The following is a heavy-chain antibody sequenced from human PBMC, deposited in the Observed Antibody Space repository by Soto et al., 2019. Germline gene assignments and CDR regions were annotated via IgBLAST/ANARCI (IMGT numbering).Heavy chain of an antibody. Sequence: SETLSLTCAISGDSIGNFYWSWIRQPAGKGLESLGRLSASGRTNYSPSLQSRVTMSLDRSKNRFSLRLTSVSAADTAVYFCARGMGRYFDLWGRGTLVTASS. CDR2: LSASGRT. V-gene: IGHV4-4*07. J-gene: IGHJ2*01. CDR3: ARGMGRYFDL. CDR1: GDSIGNFY. D-gene: IGHD2-8*01.